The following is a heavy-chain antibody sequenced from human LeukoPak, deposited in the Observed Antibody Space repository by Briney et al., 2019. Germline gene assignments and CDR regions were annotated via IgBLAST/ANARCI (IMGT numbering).Heavy chain of an antibody. CDR1: GFTVSINY. CDR3: AREGGLERPFDY. CDR2: IYSGGST. J-gene: IGHJ4*02. D-gene: IGHD1-1*01. Sequence: GGSLRLSCAASGFTVSINYMSWVRQAPGKGLEWVSVIYSGGSTYYADSVKGRFTISRDNSKNTLYLQMNSLRAEDMAVYYCAREGGLERPFDYWGQGTLVTVSS. V-gene: IGHV3-66*01.